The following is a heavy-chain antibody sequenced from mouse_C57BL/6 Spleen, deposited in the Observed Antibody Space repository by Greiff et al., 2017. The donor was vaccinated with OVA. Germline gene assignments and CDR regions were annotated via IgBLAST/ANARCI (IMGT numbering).Heavy chain of an antibody. CDR1: GFTFSSYA. Sequence: EVQLVESGGGLVKPGGSLKLSCAASGFTFSSYAMSWVRQTPEKRLEWVATISDGGSYTYYPDNVKGRFTISRDNAKNNLYLQMSHLKSEDTAMYYCARAPTVVATRYAMDYWGQGTSVTVSS. V-gene: IGHV5-4*01. CDR2: ISDGGSYT. CDR3: ARAPTVVATRYAMDY. J-gene: IGHJ4*01. D-gene: IGHD1-1*01.